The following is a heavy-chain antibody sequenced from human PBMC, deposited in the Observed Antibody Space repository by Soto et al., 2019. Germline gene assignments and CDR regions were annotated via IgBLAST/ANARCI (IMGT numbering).Heavy chain of an antibody. V-gene: IGHV4-61*01. CDR2: IYYSGST. Sequence: SETLSLTCTVSGGSVSSGSYYWSWIRQPPGKGLEWIGYIYYSGSTNYKPSLKSRDTISVDTSKNQFSLKLTSVTAADTAVYYCARDKIAGLFDYWGQGTLVTVSS. D-gene: IGHD2-21*01. J-gene: IGHJ4*02. CDR1: GGSVSSGSYY. CDR3: ARDKIAGLFDY.